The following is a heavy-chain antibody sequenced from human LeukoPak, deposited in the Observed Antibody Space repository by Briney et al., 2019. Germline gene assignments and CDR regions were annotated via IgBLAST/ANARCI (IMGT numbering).Heavy chain of an antibody. D-gene: IGHD3-22*01. CDR2: ISSSSSYI. CDR3: ARGSKTYYYDSSGYYLFDY. J-gene: IGHJ4*02. CDR1: GFTFSSYS. Sequence: GRSLRLSCAASGFTFSSYSMNWVRQAPGKGLEWVSSISSSSSYIYYADSVKGRFTISRDNAKNSLYLQMNSLRAEDTAVYYCARGSKTYYYDSSGYYLFDYWGQGTLVTVSS. V-gene: IGHV3-21*04.